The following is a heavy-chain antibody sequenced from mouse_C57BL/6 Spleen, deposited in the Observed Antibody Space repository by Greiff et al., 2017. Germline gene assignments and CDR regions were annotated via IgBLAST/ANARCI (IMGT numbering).Heavy chain of an antibody. D-gene: IGHD1-1*01. J-gene: IGHJ4*01. V-gene: IGHV14-2*01. CDR3: AYCYGSGSYAMDY. Sequence: VQLQQSGAELVKPGASVKLSCTASGFNIKDYYMHWVKQRTEQGLEWIGRIDPEDGETKYAPKFQGKATFTADTSSNTAYLQLSSLTSEDTAVSYCAYCYGSGSYAMDYWGQGTSVTVSS. CDR1: GFNIKDYY. CDR2: IDPEDGET.